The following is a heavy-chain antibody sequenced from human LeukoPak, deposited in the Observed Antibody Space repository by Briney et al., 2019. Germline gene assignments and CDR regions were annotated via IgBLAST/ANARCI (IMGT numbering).Heavy chain of an antibody. Sequence: LVKVSCKASGGTFSSYAISWVRQAPGQGLEWMGRIIPILGIANYAQKFQGRVTITADKSTSTAYMELSSLRSEDTAVYYCARARGYSYAAKDYWGQGTLVTVSS. J-gene: IGHJ4*02. CDR1: GGTFSSYA. D-gene: IGHD5-18*01. CDR2: IIPILGIA. CDR3: ARARGYSYAAKDY. V-gene: IGHV1-69*04.